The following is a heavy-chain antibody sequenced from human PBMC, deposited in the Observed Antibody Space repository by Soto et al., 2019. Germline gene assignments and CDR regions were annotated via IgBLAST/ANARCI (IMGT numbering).Heavy chain of an antibody. J-gene: IGHJ6*02. CDR1: GFSFNEAW. CDR2: IKTSAGGGET. D-gene: IGHD2-15*01. Sequence: EVQLVESAGGLVKPGGSLRLSCVASGFSFNEAWMNWVRQAPGQGLEWVGRIKTSAGGGETNYAAPVQGRFTISRDDSKNTLSLHMNSLRTEDTASYYCTTGSVEGIWGQGTTVIVSS. CDR3: TTGSVEGI. V-gene: IGHV3-15*07.